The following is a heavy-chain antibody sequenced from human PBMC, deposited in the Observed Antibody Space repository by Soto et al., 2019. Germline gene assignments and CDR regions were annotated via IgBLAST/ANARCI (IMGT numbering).Heavy chain of an antibody. CDR1: GFTFSSYG. V-gene: IGHV3-33*01. D-gene: IGHD6-13*01. Sequence: GGSLRLSCAASGFTFSSYGMHWVRQAPGKGLEWVAVIWYDGSNKYYADSVKGRFTISRDNSKNTLYLQMNSLRAEDTAVYYCARTIAAAGTYYYYGMDVWGQGTTVTVSS. J-gene: IGHJ6*02. CDR3: ARTIAAAGTYYYYGMDV. CDR2: IWYDGSNK.